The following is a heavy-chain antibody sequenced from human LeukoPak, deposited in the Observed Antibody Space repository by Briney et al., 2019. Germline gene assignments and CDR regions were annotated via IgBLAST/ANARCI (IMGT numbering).Heavy chain of an antibody. CDR3: ARATVDYGDYPYYYYYMDV. V-gene: IGHV3-74*01. CDR1: GFTFSSYW. J-gene: IGHJ6*03. D-gene: IGHD4-17*01. Sequence: GGSLRLSCAASGFTFSSYWMHWVRQAPGKGLVWVSRINSDGSSTSYADSVKGRFTISRDNAKNTLYLQMNSLRAEDTAVYCCARATVDYGDYPYYYYYMDVWGKGTTVTVSS. CDR2: INSDGSST.